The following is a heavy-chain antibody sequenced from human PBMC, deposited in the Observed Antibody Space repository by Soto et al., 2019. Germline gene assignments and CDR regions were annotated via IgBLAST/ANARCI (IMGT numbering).Heavy chain of an antibody. CDR2: IIPIFGTA. Sequence: QVQLVQSGAEVKKPGSSVKVSCKASGGTFSSYAISWVRQAPGQGLEWMGGIIPIFGTANYAQKFKGRVKITADESTSTAYREVSSLRSEDTAVYYCARDVTYYYDSSDRRPYDAFDSWGQGTMVTVSS. CDR3: ARDVTYYYDSSDRRPYDAFDS. V-gene: IGHV1-69*01. D-gene: IGHD3-22*01. CDR1: GGTFSSYA. J-gene: IGHJ3*02.